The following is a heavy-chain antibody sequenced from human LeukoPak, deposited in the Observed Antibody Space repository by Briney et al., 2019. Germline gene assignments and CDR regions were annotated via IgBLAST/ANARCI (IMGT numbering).Heavy chain of an antibody. V-gene: IGHV1-46*01. CDR1: GYTFTSYN. J-gene: IGHJ4*02. D-gene: IGHD5-18*01. CDR2: INPSGGRK. Sequence: ASVKVSCKGSGYTFTSYNMHWEWQAPGQGLEWVGIINPSGGRKSYAQKFQGRVTMTRDTSTSTVYMELSSLRSEDTAVYYCARDLSGYSYVEGSDWGQGTLVTVSS. CDR3: ARDLSGYSYVEGSD.